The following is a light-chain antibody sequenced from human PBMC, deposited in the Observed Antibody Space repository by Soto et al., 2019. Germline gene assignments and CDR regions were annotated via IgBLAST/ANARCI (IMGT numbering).Light chain of an antibody. Sequence: QSVLTQPPSVSEAPRQRVTISCSGSSSNIGNNAVTWYQQFPGKAPKLLIYYDDLLPSGVSDRFSGSKSGTSASLAISGLQSEDEADYYCAAWDDNVNGVVFGGGTKLTVL. CDR3: AAWDDNVNGVV. CDR1: SSNIGNNA. J-gene: IGLJ2*01. CDR2: YDD. V-gene: IGLV1-36*01.